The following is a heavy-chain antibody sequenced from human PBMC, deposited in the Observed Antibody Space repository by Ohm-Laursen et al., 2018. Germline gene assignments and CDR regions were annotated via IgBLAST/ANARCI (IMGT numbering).Heavy chain of an antibody. CDR2: IWYDGSNK. J-gene: IGHJ4*02. V-gene: IGHV3-33*06. CDR3: AKDGPLPDSSGWYFHY. Sequence: SLRLSCAASGFTFSSYGMHWVRQAPGKGLEWVAVIWYDGSNKYYADSVKGRFTISRDNSKNTLYLQMNSLRAEDTAVYYCAKDGPLPDSSGWYFHYWGQGTLVTVSS. D-gene: IGHD6-19*01. CDR1: GFTFSSYG.